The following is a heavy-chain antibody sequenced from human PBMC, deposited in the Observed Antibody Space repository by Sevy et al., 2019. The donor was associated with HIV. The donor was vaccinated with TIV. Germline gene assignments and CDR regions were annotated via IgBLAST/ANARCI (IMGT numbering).Heavy chain of an antibody. Sequence: SESLSLSCTVSGGSFSSSSYYWNWIRQPAGRALEWIGGIYTSGSTNYNPSLKSRVTMSVDTSKNQFSLKLSSVTAADTAVYYCAGRIAVAAFDYWGQGNLVTVSS. D-gene: IGHD6-19*01. CDR2: IYTSGST. V-gene: IGHV4-61*02. J-gene: IGHJ4*02. CDR1: GGSFSSSSYY. CDR3: AGRIAVAAFDY.